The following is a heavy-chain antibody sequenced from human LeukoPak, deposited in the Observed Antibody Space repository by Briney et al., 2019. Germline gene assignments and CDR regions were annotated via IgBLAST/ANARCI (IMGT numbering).Heavy chain of an antibody. CDR2: IIPIFGTA. CDR3: ARVLRYCSGGNCYSGGLGYMDV. D-gene: IGHD2-15*01. CDR1: GGTFSSYA. V-gene: IGHV1-69*06. Sequence: ASVKVSCKASGGTFSSYAISWARQAPGQGLEWMGGIIPIFGTANYAQKFQGRVTITADKSTSTAYMELSSLRSEDTAVYYCARVLRYCSGGNCYSGGLGYMDVWGKGTTVTISS. J-gene: IGHJ6*03.